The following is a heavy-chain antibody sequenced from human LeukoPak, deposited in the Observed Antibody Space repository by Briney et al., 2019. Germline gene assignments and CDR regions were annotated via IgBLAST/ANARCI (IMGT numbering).Heavy chain of an antibody. CDR1: GFTFSSYA. D-gene: IGHD3-22*01. Sequence: GGSLRLSCAASGFTFSSYAMSWVRQAPGKGLEWVSAISGSGGSTYYADSVKGRFTISRDNSKNTLYLQMNSLRAEDTAVYYCARESYDSSGYYYGYWGQGTLVTVSS. V-gene: IGHV3-23*01. CDR3: ARESYDSSGYYYGY. CDR2: ISGSGGST. J-gene: IGHJ4*02.